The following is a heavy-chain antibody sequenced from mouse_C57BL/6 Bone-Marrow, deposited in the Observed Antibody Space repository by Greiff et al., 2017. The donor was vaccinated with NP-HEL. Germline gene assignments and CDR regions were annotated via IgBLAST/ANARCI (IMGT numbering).Heavy chain of an antibody. V-gene: IGHV1-50*01. CDR2: IDPSDSYT. CDR3: ARIYGGYFDV. D-gene: IGHD1-1*01. Sequence: VQRVESGAELVKPGASVKLSCKASGYTFTSYWMQWVKQRPGQGLEWIGEIDPSDSYTNYNQKFKGKATLTVDTSSSTAYMQLRSLTSEDSAVYYCARIYGGYFDVWGTGTTVTVSS. CDR1: GYTFTSYW. J-gene: IGHJ1*03.